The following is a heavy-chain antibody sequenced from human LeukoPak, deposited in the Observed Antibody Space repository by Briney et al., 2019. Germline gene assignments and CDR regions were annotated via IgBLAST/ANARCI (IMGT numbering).Heavy chain of an antibody. CDR1: GGSISSSSYY. CDR3: ARQIAVVEPTDPNWFDS. Sequence: PSETLSLTCTVSGGSISSSSYYWGWIRQPPGKGLQWIGSIFHSGNTYYSPSLESRLTMALDTSTGHFSLRLTSVTAADTAIYYCARQIAVVEPTDPNWFDSWGQGTLVTVSS. J-gene: IGHJ5*01. CDR2: IFHSGNT. D-gene: IGHD2-21*01. V-gene: IGHV4-39*07.